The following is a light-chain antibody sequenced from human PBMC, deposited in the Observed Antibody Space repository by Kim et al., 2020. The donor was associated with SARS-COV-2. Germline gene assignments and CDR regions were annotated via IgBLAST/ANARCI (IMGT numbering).Light chain of an antibody. V-gene: IGLV6-57*03. CDR2: EDN. J-gene: IGLJ3*02. Sequence: KPVTTSGTRSSGSIASSYVQWYQQRPSSAPTTVIYEDNQRPSGVPDRFYGSIDSSSNSASLTISGLKTEDEADYCCQSYDSSNHKVFGGGTQLTVL. CDR1: SGSIASSY. CDR3: QSYDSSNHKV.